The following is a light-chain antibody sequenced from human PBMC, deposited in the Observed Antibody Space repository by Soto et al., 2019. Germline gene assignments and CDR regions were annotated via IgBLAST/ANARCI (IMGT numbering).Light chain of an antibody. CDR3: QQFRSYPLT. CDR1: QSVSSSY. CDR2: GAS. J-gene: IGKJ4*01. Sequence: PGERFTLSCRASQSVSSSYLAWYQQKPGQAPRLLIYGASRRATGIPDRFSGGGSGTDFTLTISRLEPEDFAVYYCQQFRSYPLTFGGGTKVDIK. V-gene: IGKV3-20*01.